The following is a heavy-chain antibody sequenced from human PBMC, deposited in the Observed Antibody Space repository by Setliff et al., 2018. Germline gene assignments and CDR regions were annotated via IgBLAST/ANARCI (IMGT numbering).Heavy chain of an antibody. CDR3: ARTCSGSGCYAGLES. CDR2: IWDDGGNK. D-gene: IGHD2-15*01. J-gene: IGHJ4*02. CDR1: GFSFRTFS. Sequence: PGGSLRLSCAASGFSFRTFSMHWVRQAPGKGLEWVAVIWDDGGNKYHADSVKGRFTISRDNSKNTLYLQMNSLRPADTAVYYCARTCSGSGCYAGLESWGQGTPVTVSS. V-gene: IGHV3-33*08.